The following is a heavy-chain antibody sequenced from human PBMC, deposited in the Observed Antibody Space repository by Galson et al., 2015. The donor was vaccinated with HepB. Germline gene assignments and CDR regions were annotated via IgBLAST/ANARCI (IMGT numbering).Heavy chain of an antibody. J-gene: IGHJ4*02. CDR3: ARWTARRVPAAMDY. Sequence: SLRLSCAASGFTFSSYSMNWVRQAPGKGLEWVSSISSSSSYIYYADSVKGRFTISRDNAKNSLYLQMNSLRAEDTAVYYCARWTARRVPAAMDYWGKGTLVTVSS. D-gene: IGHD2-2*01. V-gene: IGHV3-21*01. CDR1: GFTFSSYS. CDR2: ISSSSSYI.